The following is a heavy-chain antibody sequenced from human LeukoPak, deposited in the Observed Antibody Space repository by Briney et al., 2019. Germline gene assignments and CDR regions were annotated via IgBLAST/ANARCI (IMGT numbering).Heavy chain of an antibody. CDR1: GGSISSYY. CDR3: ARRLATELYFDY. Sequence: SETLSLTCTVSGGSISSYYWSWIRQPPGKGLEWIGYIYYSGSTNYNPSLKSRVTISVDTSKNQFSLKLGSVTAADTAVYYCARRLATELYFDYWGQGTLVTVSS. J-gene: IGHJ4*02. CDR2: IYYSGST. V-gene: IGHV4-59*08. D-gene: IGHD6-25*01.